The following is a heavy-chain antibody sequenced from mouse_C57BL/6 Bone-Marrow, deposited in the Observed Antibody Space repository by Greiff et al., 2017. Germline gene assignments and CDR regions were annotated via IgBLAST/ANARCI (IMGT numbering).Heavy chain of an antibody. CDR3: ASLIYYDYAVY. CDR2: IYPGDGDT. D-gene: IGHD2-4*01. CDR1: GYAFSSSW. Sequence: VHLVESGPELVKPGASVKISCKASGYAFSSSWMNWVKQRPGKGLEWIGRIYPGDGDTKYNGKFKGKATLTADKSSSTAYMQLSSLTSEDSAVYFCASLIYYDYAVYWGQGTTLTVSS. J-gene: IGHJ2*01. V-gene: IGHV1-82*01.